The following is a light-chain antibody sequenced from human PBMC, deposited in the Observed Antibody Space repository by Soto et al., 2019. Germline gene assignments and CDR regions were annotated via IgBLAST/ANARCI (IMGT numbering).Light chain of an antibody. Sequence: IRMTQSPSSLSASTGDRVTITCRASQGIKNDLAWYQQKPGKAPKRLIYAVSSLQSGVPSRFSGSGSGTEFTLTISSLQPEDVATYYCLQHHSYPQTFGQGTKVDIK. CDR2: AVS. V-gene: IGKV1-17*01. CDR1: QGIKND. CDR3: LQHHSYPQT. J-gene: IGKJ1*01.